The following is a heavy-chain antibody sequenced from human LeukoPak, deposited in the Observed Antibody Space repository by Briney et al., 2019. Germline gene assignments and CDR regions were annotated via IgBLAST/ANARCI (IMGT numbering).Heavy chain of an antibody. CDR1: GYSISSGYY. V-gene: IGHV4-38-2*01. Sequence: SETLSLTRAVSGYSISSGYYWGWIRQPPGKGLEWIGSIYHSGSTYYNPSLKSRVTISVDTSKNQFSLKLSSVTAADTAVYYCGRLGSYLSAFDIWGQGTMVTVSS. J-gene: IGHJ3*02. CDR2: IYHSGST. D-gene: IGHD1-26*01. CDR3: GRLGSYLSAFDI.